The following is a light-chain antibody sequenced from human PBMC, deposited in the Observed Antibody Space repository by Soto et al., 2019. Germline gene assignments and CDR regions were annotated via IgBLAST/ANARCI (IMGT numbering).Light chain of an antibody. Sequence: QSVLTQPASVSGSPGQSITISCTGTSSDVGSYNLVSWYQQHPGKAPKLMIYEGSKRPSGVSNRFSGSKSGNTASLTISGLQAEDEADYYCCSYAGSSTFVFVFGGGTKVTVL. CDR2: EGS. J-gene: IGLJ2*01. CDR1: SSDVGSYNL. V-gene: IGLV2-23*03. CDR3: CSYAGSSTFVFV.